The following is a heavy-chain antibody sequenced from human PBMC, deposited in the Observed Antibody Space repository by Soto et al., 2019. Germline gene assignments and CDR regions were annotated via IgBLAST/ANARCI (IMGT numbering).Heavy chain of an antibody. CDR3: AKVGDRSGWYEGHFDS. V-gene: IGHV1-2*02. Sequence: ASVKVSCKASGYTFTENQIHWLRRAPGQRLEWMGRIDPKSGDTTFAQTYQGRVTMTRDTSSNTVYMELTRLTSDDTAVYYCAKVGDRSGWYEGHFDSWGQGTLVTVSS. J-gene: IGHJ4*02. CDR1: GYTFTENQ. CDR2: IDPKSGDT. D-gene: IGHD6-19*01.